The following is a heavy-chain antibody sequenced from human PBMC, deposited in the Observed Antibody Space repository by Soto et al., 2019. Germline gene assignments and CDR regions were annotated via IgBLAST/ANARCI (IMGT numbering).Heavy chain of an antibody. CDR1: GYTFTGYY. Sequence: QVQLVQSGAEMKKPGASVKVTCKASGYTFTGYYIHWVRQAPGQGLEWMGWINPNSGGANYAQRFQGWGTMTRDTSISTAYMELTRLKSDDTAVYFCARGQPHFYDGMDVWGQGTTVTVSS. V-gene: IGHV1-2*04. CDR2: INPNSGGA. CDR3: ARGQPHFYDGMDV. J-gene: IGHJ6*02.